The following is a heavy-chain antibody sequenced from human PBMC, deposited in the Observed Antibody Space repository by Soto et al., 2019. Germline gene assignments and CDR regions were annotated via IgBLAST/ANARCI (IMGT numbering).Heavy chain of an antibody. D-gene: IGHD6-6*01. CDR2: VNHSGEA. Sequence: QVELQQWGAGLLKPSETLSLTCGVYGGSFRNYYWIWVRQPPGKGLEWIGEVNHSGEATYNPSLQSRVSISLYTANNHCSLKMTSVTAANTAIYFGARAARFPRSWFDPWGHGTQVTVSS. CDR3: ARAARFPRSWFDP. CDR1: GGSFRNYY. V-gene: IGHV4-34*02. J-gene: IGHJ5*02.